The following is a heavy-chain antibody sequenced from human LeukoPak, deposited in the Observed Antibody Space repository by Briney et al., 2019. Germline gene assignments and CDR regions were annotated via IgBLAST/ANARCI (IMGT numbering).Heavy chain of an antibody. J-gene: IGHJ4*02. CDR1: GYTFTSYY. CDR2: INPSGGST. V-gene: IGHV1-46*01. D-gene: IGHD3-22*01. CDR3: ARGYYDSSGYDPGLGY. Sequence: ASVKVSCKASGYTFTSYYMHWVRQAPGQGLEWMGIINPSGGSTNYAQKFQGRVSMTRDTSTSTVYMELSSLRSEDTAMYWCARGYYDSSGYDPGLGYWGQGTLVTVSS.